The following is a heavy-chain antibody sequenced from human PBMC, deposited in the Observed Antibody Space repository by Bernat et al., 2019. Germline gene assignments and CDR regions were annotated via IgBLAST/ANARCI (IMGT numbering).Heavy chain of an antibody. CDR3: ASHRDSRGWNVVNY. J-gene: IGHJ4*02. V-gene: IGHV4-61*01. CDR1: GGSVSSGSYY. CDR2: IYYSGST. Sequence: QVQLQESGPGLVKPSETLSLTCTVSGGSVSSGSYYWSWIRQPPGKGLEWFGYIYYSGSTNYNPSLKSRVTITVDRSKNQFSLKLSSVTAADTAVYYCASHRDSRGWNVVNYWGKGTLVTVSS. D-gene: IGHD6-19*01.